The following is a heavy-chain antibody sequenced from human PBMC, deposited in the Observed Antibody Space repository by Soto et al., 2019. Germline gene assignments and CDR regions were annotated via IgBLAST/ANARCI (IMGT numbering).Heavy chain of an antibody. CDR3: ASGAYQSSGTYLVSFDA. CDR1: GFTFDEYA. D-gene: IGHD3-10*01. Sequence: EGQLVESGGGLVQPGRSLRLLCAVSGFTFDEYAMHWVRQRPGKGLELVSSIGWNSGSIAYAGSVKGRFTISSDNANNSLSLQMHTLRTEDTPLYYCASGAYQSSGTYLVSFDAWGQGTLVTV. J-gene: IGHJ4*02. V-gene: IGHV3-9*01. CDR2: IGWNSGSI.